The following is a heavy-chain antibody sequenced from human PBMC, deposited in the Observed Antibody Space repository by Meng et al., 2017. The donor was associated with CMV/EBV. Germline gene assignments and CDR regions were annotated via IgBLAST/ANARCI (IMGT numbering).Heavy chain of an antibody. V-gene: IGHV3-48*04. D-gene: IGHD6-19*01. CDR3: ARAVAGTAGDSDY. CDR2: ISSSSSTI. Sequence: GGSLRLSCAASGFTFSSYAMHWVRQAPGKGLEWVSYISSSSSTIYYADSVKGRFTISRDNAKNSLYLQMNSLRAEDTAVYYCARAVAGTAGDSDYWGQGTLVTVSS. CDR1: GFTFSSYA. J-gene: IGHJ4*02.